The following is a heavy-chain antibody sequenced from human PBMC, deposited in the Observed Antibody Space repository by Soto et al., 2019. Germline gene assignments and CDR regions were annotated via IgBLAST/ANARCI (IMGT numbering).Heavy chain of an antibody. CDR3: ARQHDYGDYGHFDL. CDR2: IWYDGSNK. D-gene: IGHD4-17*01. Sequence: QVQLVESGGGVVQPGRSLRLSCAASGFTFSSYGMHWVRQAPGKGLEWVAVIWYDGSNKYYADSVKGRFTISRDNSKNTLYLQMNSLRAEDTAVYYCARQHDYGDYGHFDLWGRGTLVTVSS. J-gene: IGHJ2*01. CDR1: GFTFSSYG. V-gene: IGHV3-33*01.